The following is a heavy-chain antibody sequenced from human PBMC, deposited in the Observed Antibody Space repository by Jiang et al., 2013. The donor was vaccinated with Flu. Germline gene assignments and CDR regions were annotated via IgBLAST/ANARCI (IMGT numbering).Heavy chain of an antibody. V-gene: IGHV5-10-1*01. CDR3: ATRVGYCSSTSCYKDNWFDP. D-gene: IGHD2-2*02. CDR1: GYSFTSYW. CDR2: IDPSDSYT. Sequence: AEVKKPGESLRISCKGSGYSFTSYWISWVRQMPGKGLEWMGRIDPSDSYTNYSPSFQGHVTISADKSISTAYLQWSSLKASDTAMYYCATRVGYCSSTSCYKDNWFDPWGQGTLVTVSS. J-gene: IGHJ5*02.